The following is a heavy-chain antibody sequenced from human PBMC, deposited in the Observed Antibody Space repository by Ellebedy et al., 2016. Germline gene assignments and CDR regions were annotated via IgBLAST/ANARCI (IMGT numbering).Heavy chain of an antibody. D-gene: IGHD1-26*01. CDR3: ARSRVYSGSYYAMDY. CDR1: GFTVSSNY. V-gene: IGHV3-66*01. Sequence: GGSLRLSCAASGFTVSSNYMSWVRQAPGKGLEWVSLIYSGGSTYYADSVKGRFTISRDNSKNTLYLQMNSLRAEDTALYFCARSRVYSGSYYAMDYWGQGTLVTVSS. CDR2: IYSGGST. J-gene: IGHJ4*02.